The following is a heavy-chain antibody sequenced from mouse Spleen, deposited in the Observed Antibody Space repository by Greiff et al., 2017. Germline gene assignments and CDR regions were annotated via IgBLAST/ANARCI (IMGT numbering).Heavy chain of an antibody. J-gene: IGHJ3*01. CDR2: MWSDGGT. CDR3: ASYGNYAWFAY. Sequence: VKLMESGPGLVAPSQSLSITCTVSGFSLTNYAVHWVRQSPGKGLEWLGVMWSDGGTDYNAAFISRLSISKDKSKSQVFFKMNSLQADDTAIYYCASYGNYAWFAYWGQGTLVTVSA. D-gene: IGHD2-1*01. V-gene: IGHV2-2*01. CDR1: GFSLTNYA.